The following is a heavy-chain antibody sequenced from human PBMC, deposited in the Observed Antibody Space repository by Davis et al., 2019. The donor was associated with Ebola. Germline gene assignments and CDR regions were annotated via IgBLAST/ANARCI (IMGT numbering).Heavy chain of an antibody. CDR2: ISYDGSNK. V-gene: IGHV3-30*03. J-gene: IGHJ4*02. Sequence: PGGSLRLSCAASGFTFSSYGMHWVRQAPGKGLEWVAVISYDGSNKYYADSVKGRFTISRDNAKNPLYLQMNSLRAEDTAVYYCAREDSGYDSSGYYYFLADYWGQGTLVTVSS. CDR1: GFTFSSYG. D-gene: IGHD3-22*01. CDR3: AREDSGYDSSGYYYFLADY.